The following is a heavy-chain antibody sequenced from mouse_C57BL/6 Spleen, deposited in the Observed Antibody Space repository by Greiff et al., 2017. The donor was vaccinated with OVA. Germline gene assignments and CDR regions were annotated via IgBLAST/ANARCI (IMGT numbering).Heavy chain of an antibody. Sequence: VQLQQSGPELVKPGASVKISCKASGYAFSSSWMNWVKQRPGKGLEWIGRIYPGDGDTNYNGKFKGKATLTADKSSSTAYMQLSSLTSEDSAVYFCARGDYGNHYAMDYWGQGTSVTVSS. CDR1: GYAFSSSW. CDR3: ARGDYGNHYAMDY. V-gene: IGHV1-82*01. CDR2: IYPGDGDT. D-gene: IGHD2-1*01. J-gene: IGHJ4*01.